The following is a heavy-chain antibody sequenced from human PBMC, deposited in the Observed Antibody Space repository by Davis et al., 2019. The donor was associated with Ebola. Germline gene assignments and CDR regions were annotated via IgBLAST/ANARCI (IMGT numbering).Heavy chain of an antibody. Sequence: GESLKISCAASGFTFSSYSMNWVRQAPGKGLEWVSYISSSSSTIYYADSVKGRFTISRDNAKNSLYLQMNSLKTEDTAVYYCTTAPRDYYDSSGYYYYYYYYGMDVWGQGTTVTVSS. CDR3: TTAPRDYYDSSGYYYYYYYYGMDV. D-gene: IGHD3-22*01. J-gene: IGHJ6*02. CDR1: GFTFSSYS. CDR2: ISSSSSTI. V-gene: IGHV3-48*01.